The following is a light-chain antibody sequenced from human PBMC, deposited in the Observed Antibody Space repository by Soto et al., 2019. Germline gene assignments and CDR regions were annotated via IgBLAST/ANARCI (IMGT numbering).Light chain of an antibody. CDR3: PQLNNYPLS. V-gene: IGKV1-9*01. CDR2: AAS. CDR1: QGGTGD. Sequence: DIQLTHSPSFLSASVGHRVTITCPASQGGTGDLAWYQQKPGKAPNLLIYAASTLQSGVPSRFSGSGSGTEFTLTSSSLQPEDFSIYHWPQLNNYPLSFGGGTKVEIK. J-gene: IGKJ4*01.